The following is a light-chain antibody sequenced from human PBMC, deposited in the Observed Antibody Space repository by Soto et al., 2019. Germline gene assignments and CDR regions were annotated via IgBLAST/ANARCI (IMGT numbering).Light chain of an antibody. Sequence: QSVLTQPASVSGSTGQSITISCTGTSSDVGSYNPVSWYQQHPGKAPKLIIYEVSKRPAGISNRFSGCKSDNTASLTISGLQAEDEADYYCCSHAGSTTVFGTGTKVTVL. CDR1: SSDVGSYNP. CDR2: EVS. J-gene: IGLJ1*01. V-gene: IGLV2-23*02. CDR3: CSHAGSTTV.